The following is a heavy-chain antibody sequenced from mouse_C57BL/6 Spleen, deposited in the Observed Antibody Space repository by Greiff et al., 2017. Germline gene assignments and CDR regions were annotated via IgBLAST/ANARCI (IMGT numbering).Heavy chain of an antibody. V-gene: IGHV1-81*01. CDR1: GYTFTSYG. Sequence: QVQLQQSGAELARPGASVKLSCKASGYTFTSYGISWVKQRNGQGLEWIGEIYTRSGNTYYNEKFKGKATLTADKSSSTAYMELRSLTSEDSAVYFCARRGYYGNFTFFDYWGQGTTLTVSS. J-gene: IGHJ2*01. CDR2: IYTRSGNT. D-gene: IGHD2-1*01. CDR3: ARRGYYGNFTFFDY.